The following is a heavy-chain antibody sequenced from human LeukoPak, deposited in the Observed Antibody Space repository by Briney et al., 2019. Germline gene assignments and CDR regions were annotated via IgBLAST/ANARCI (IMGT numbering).Heavy chain of an antibody. J-gene: IGHJ6*03. V-gene: IGHV4-59*01. Sequence: PSETLSLTCTVSGGSISSYYWSWIRQPPGKGLEWIGYIYYSGSTNYNPSLKSRVTISVDTSKNQFSLKLSSVTAADTAVYYCARRAVVVPAARGYYDYYMDVWGKGTTVTVSS. D-gene: IGHD2-2*01. CDR3: ARRAVVVPAARGYYDYYMDV. CDR2: IYYSGST. CDR1: GGSISSYY.